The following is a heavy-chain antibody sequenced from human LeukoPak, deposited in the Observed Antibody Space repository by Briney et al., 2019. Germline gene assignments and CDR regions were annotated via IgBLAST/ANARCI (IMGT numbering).Heavy chain of an antibody. V-gene: IGHV4-39*01. J-gene: IGHJ4*02. CDR1: GGSIKNSDYY. CDR3: ARLPGETWGLFDF. CDR2: IYYNGIT. D-gene: IGHD3-16*01. Sequence: SETLSLTCAVSGGSIKNSDYYWGWIRQPPGNGLEWIGSIYYNGITNYSPSLKSRVTISVDTSRNQFSLKLSSVTAADTAVYFCARLPGETWGLFDFWGQGILITVSS.